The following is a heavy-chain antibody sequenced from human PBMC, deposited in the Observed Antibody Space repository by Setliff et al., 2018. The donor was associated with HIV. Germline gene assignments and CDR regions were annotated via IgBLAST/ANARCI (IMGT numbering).Heavy chain of an antibody. CDR1: GYTFTSYG. V-gene: IGHV1-18*01. J-gene: IGHJ3*02. D-gene: IGHD1-26*01. CDR2: ISAYNGNT. Sequence: GASVKVSCKASGYTFTSYGISWVRQAPGQGLEWMGWISAYNGNTNYAQKLQGRVTMTTDTSTSTACMELRSLRSDDTAVYYCARGDSGSYPQQDAFDIWGQGTMVTVSS. CDR3: ARGDSGSYPQQDAFDI.